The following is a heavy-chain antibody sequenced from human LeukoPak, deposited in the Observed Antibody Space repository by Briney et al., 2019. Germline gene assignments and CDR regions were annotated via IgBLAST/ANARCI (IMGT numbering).Heavy chain of an antibody. J-gene: IGHJ4*02. Sequence: ASVKVSCKASGYTFTSYGISWLRQAPGQGLEWMGWISAYNGNTNYAQKLQGRVTMTTDTSTSTAYMELRSLRPDDTAVYYCARARIVGATRIYYFDYWGQGTLVTVSS. CDR1: GYTFTSYG. CDR3: ARARIVGATRIYYFDY. D-gene: IGHD1-26*01. CDR2: ISAYNGNT. V-gene: IGHV1-18*01.